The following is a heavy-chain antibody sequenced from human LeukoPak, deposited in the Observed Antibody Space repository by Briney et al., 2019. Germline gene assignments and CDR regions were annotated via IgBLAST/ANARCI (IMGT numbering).Heavy chain of an antibody. CDR3: ARDRGGSSRGSWFDP. CDR2: IYYSGST. CDR1: GGSIGSYY. V-gene: IGHV4-59*12. Sequence: SETLSLTCTVSGGSIGSYYWSWIRQPPGKGLEWIGYIYYSGSTNYNPSLKSRVTISVDTSKNQFSLKLSSVTAADTAVYYCARDRGGSSRGSWFDPWGQGTLVTVSS. J-gene: IGHJ5*02. D-gene: IGHD6-6*01.